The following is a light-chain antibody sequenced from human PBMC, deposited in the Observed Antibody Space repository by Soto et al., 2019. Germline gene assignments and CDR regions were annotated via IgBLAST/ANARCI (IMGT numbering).Light chain of an antibody. V-gene: IGKV1-27*01. CDR3: QKYNSAPLT. CDR1: QVIAPY. CDR2: ATS. Sequence: DVQMTQSPSSLSAFVGDRVTITCRASQVIAPYLAWFQQKPGKVPKLLIYATSTLQSGVPSRFIGSVSGTDFNLTINRLQPEDVGTYYCQKYNSAPLTFGGGTKVEIK. J-gene: IGKJ4*01.